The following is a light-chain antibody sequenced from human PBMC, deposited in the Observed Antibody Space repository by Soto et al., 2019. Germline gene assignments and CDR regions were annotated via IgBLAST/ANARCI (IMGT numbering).Light chain of an antibody. V-gene: IGKV1-5*01. J-gene: IGKJ2*01. CDR1: QSISSW. CDR3: QQYNSYRYT. Sequence: DIQMTQSPSTLSASVGDRVTITCRASQSISSWLAWYQQKPGKAPKLLIYDASSLESGVPSRFSGSGSGPDFTLTISSLQPDDFATYYCQQYNSYRYTFGQGTQLEIK. CDR2: DAS.